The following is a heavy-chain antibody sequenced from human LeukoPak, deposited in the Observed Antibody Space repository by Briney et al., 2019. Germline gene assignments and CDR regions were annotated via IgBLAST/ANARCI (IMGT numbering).Heavy chain of an antibody. CDR2: IYHTGPT. V-gene: IGHV4-59*01. J-gene: IGHJ3*02. D-gene: IGHD5-24*01. CDR3: ARVGGMTTINNAAFDI. Sequence: GSLRLSCAASGFTFSSYGMSWIRQPPGKGLERIGYIYHTGPTNYNSPLKSRVTISLDRSKNQFSLKLTSVTAADTATYYCARVGGMTTINNAAFDIWGQGTMVTVSS. CDR1: GFTFSSYG.